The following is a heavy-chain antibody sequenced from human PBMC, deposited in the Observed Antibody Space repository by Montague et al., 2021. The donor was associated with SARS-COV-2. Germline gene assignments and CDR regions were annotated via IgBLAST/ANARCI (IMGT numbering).Heavy chain of an antibody. CDR1: GFTFSSYA. J-gene: IGHJ4*02. CDR2: ISYDGSNK. D-gene: IGHD3-16*01. Sequence: SLRLSCAASGFTFSSYAMHWVRQAPGKGLEWVAVISYDGSNKYYADSVKGRFTISRDNSKNTLYLQMNSLRAEDTAVYYCARDYDDDVWGSWVPFDYWGQGTLVTVSS. V-gene: IGHV3-30*04. CDR3: ARDYDDDVWGSWVPFDY.